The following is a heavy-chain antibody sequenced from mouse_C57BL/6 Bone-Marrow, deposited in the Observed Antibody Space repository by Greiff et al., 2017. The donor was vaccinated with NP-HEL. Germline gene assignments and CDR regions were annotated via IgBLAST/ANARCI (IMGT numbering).Heavy chain of an antibody. Sequence: VQLQESGAELVRPGTSVKMSCKASGYTFTNYWIGWAKQRPGHGLEWIGDIYPGGGYTNYNEKFKGKATLTADKSSSTAYMQFSSLTSEDSAIYYCAYGYDVGYFDYWGQGTTLTVSS. CDR1: GYTFTNYW. D-gene: IGHD2-2*01. V-gene: IGHV1-63*01. J-gene: IGHJ2*01. CDR2: IYPGGGYT. CDR3: AYGYDVGYFDY.